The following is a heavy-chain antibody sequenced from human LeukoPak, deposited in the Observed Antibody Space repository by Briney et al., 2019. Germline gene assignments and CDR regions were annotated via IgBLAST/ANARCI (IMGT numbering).Heavy chain of an antibody. J-gene: IGHJ4*02. V-gene: IGHV3-33*01. CDR1: GFTFSSYG. Sequence: GGSLRLSCAASGFTFSSYGMHWVRQAPGKGLEWVAVIWYDGSNKYYADSVKGRFTISRDNSKNTLYLQMNSLRAEDTAVYYCAGDMVRGVIYGMDYWGQGTLVTVSS. D-gene: IGHD3-10*01. CDR3: AGDMVRGVIYGMDY. CDR2: IWYDGSNK.